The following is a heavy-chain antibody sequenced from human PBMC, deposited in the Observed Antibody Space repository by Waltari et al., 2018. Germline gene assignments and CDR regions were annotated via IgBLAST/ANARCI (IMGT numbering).Heavy chain of an antibody. CDR2: IYYSGST. J-gene: IGHJ5*02. CDR1: GGSISSSSYY. V-gene: IGHV4-39*01. D-gene: IGHD1-1*01. CDR3: ARHGRDDNWFDP. Sequence: QLQLQESGPGLVKPSETLSLTCTVSGGSISSSSYYWGWIRQPPGKGLEWIGSIYYSGSTYYNPSLKSRVTISVDTSKNQFALKLSAVTAAETAVYYCARHGRDDNWFDPWGQGTLVTVSS.